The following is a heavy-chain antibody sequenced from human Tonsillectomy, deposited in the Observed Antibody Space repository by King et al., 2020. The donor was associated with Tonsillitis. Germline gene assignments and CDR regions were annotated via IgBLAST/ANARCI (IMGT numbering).Heavy chain of an antibody. V-gene: IGHV3-21*01. CDR1: GFNFSDYN. CDR3: ARNPYSGSYYTSSYYYYMDV. Sequence: VQLVESGGGLVKPGGSLRLSCAASGFNFSDYNMNWVRQAPGKGLEWVSSINSVSSYRSYADSVKGRFTISRDNAKNSLYLQMNSLRAEDTAVYYCARNPYSGSYYTSSYYYYMDVWGKGTTVTVSS. CDR2: INSVSSYR. J-gene: IGHJ6*03. D-gene: IGHD1-26*01.